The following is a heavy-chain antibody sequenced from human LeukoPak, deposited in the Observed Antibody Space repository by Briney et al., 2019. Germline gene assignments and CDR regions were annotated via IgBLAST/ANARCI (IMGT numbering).Heavy chain of an antibody. J-gene: IGHJ5*02. V-gene: IGHV4-39*01. CDR2: TYYSGST. Sequence: SETLSLTCTVSGGSISSSSYYWGWLRQPPGKGLDWIGITYYSGSTYYNPSHKSRLTISVDTSKNQFSLKLSSVTATDTAVYYCARRGYCSSTSCYEYWFDPWGQGTLVTVSS. CDR3: ARRGYCSSTSCYEYWFDP. D-gene: IGHD2-2*01. CDR1: GGSISSSSYY.